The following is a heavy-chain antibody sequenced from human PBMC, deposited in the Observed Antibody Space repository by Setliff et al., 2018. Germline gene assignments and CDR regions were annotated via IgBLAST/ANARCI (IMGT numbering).Heavy chain of an antibody. CDR3: AREQWLDPPGYYYMDV. Sequence: SETLSLTCTVSGHSISSGYYWGWIRQPPGKGLEWIGSIYHSGSTYYNPSLKSRVTISVDTSKNQFSLKVSSVTAADTAVYYCAREQWLDPPGYYYMDVWAKGTTVTVSS. J-gene: IGHJ6*03. CDR2: IYHSGST. D-gene: IGHD6-19*01. CDR1: GHSISSGYY. V-gene: IGHV4-38-2*02.